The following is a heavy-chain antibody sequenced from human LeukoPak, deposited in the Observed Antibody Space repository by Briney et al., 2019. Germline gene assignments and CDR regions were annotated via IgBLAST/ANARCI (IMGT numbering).Heavy chain of an antibody. CDR1: GGSISSSSYS. Sequence: SETLSLTCTVSGGSISSSSYSWGWIRQPPGKGLEWIGTIYYSGSTYYNPSLESRVTISEDTSKNQFSLNLSSVTAADTAVYYCARYASSGYYRYYFDYWGQGTLVTVSS. D-gene: IGHD3-22*01. CDR3: ARYASSGYYRYYFDY. V-gene: IGHV4-39*01. CDR2: IYYSGST. J-gene: IGHJ4*02.